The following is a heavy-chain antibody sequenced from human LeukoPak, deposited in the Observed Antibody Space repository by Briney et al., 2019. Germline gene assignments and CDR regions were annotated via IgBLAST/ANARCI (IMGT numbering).Heavy chain of an antibody. J-gene: IGHJ1*01. CDR2: INPSGGST. CDR1: GYTFTSYY. D-gene: IGHD2-15*01. V-gene: IGHV1-46*01. Sequence: ASVKVSCKASGYTFTSYYMHWVRQAPGQGLEWMGIINPSGGSTSYAQKFQGRVTMTRDTSTSTVYMELSSLRSEDTAVYYCARDSADCSGGSCYSAEYFQHWGQGTLVTVSS. CDR3: ARDSADCSGGSCYSAEYFQH.